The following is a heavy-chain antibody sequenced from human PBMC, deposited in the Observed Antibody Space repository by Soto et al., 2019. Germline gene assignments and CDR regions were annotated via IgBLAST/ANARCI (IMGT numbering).Heavy chain of an antibody. CDR2: IFWNDDG. J-gene: IGHJ4*02. V-gene: IGHV2-5*01. CDR3: LHPGYSYDPFGY. CDR1: GFSLTPSGVG. Sequence: SGPTLVNPTQPLPLTCPFSGFSLTPSGVGVGWIRQPPGKALEWLALIFWNDDGRYNPSLKSRLTITKDTSKNQVVLTVTNMDPVDPAAYYCLHPGYSYDPFGYWGRGTLVTVSS. D-gene: IGHD5-18*01.